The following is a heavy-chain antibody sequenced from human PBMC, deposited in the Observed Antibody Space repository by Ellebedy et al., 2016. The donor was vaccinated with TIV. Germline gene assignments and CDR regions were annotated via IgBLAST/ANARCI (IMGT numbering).Heavy chain of an antibody. J-gene: IGHJ4*02. D-gene: IGHD3-10*01. Sequence: GGSLRLSXAASGFTFSNAWMSWVRQAPGKGLEWVGRIKSKTDGGTTDYAAPVKGRFTISRDDSKNTLYLQMNSLKTEDTAVYYCTTLYYYGSGSYPDFDYWGQGTLVTVSS. CDR1: GFTFSNAW. CDR3: TTLYYYGSGSYPDFDY. V-gene: IGHV3-15*01. CDR2: IKSKTDGGTT.